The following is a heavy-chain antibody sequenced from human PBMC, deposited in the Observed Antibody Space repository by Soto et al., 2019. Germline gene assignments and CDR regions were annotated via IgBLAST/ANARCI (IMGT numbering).Heavy chain of an antibody. J-gene: IGHJ4*02. V-gene: IGHV4-61*03. CDR1: VASVTTGCYY. CDR2: SYYGGST. CDR3: ARRDYAIDS. Sequence: QLQESGPGLVKPSETLSLPCKVPVASVTTGCYYWPWLGQPPGKGLEWIGYSYYGGSTNYNPSLESRATIFADKSGSHFSLNLTSVTADDTAVYYCARRDYAIDSWGRGTLVTVSS. D-gene: IGHD4-17*01.